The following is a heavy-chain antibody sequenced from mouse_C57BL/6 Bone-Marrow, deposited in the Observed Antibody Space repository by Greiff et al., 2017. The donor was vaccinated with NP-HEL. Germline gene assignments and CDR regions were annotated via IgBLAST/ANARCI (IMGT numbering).Heavy chain of an antibody. J-gene: IGHJ1*03. CDR1: DSEVFPIAY. D-gene: IGHD1-1*01. CDR2: ILPSIGRT. V-gene: IGHV15-2*01. CDR3: ARHYGSSYGYFDV. Sequence: QVQLKQSGSELRSPGSSVKLSCKDFDSEVFPIAYMSWVRQKPGHGFEWIGGILPSIGRTIYGEKFEDKATLDADTLSNTAYLELNSLTAEDSAIYSCARHYGSSYGYFDVWGTGTTVTVSS.